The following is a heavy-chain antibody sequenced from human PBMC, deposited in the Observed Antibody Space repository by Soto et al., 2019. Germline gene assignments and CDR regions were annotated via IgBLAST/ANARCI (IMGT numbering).Heavy chain of an antibody. D-gene: IGHD3-22*01. J-gene: IGHJ4*02. CDR3: ARNSYYYDSSGYPDY. V-gene: IGHV4-31*03. CDR2: IYYSGST. Sequence: NPSETLSLTCTVSGGSISSGGYYWSWIRQHPGKGLEWIGYIYYSGSTYYNPSLKSRVTISVDTSKNQFSLKLSSVTAADTAVYYCARNSYYYDSSGYPDYWGQGTLVTVSS. CDR1: GGSISSGGYY.